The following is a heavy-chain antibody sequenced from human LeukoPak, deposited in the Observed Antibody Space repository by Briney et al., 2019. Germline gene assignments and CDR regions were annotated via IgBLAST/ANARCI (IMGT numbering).Heavy chain of an antibody. CDR1: GFTFSTYG. D-gene: IGHD3-3*01. CDR3: ARDLGYDFWSGYY. V-gene: IGHV3-33*01. Sequence: GGSLRLSCVASGFTFSTYGMHWVRQAPGKGLEWVAKIGSDDSNKHYADSVKGRFTISRDNAKNSLYLQMNSLRAEDTAVYYCARDLGYDFWSGYYWGQGTLVTVSS. J-gene: IGHJ4*02. CDR2: IGSDDSNK.